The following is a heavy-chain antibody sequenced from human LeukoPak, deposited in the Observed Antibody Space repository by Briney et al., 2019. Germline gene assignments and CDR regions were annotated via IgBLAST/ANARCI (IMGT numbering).Heavy chain of an antibody. CDR1: GFTFSIYW. D-gene: IGHD5-24*01. Sequence: PGGSLRLSCAASGFTFSIYWMTWVRQAPGKGLEWVANIKEDGSVKYYVDSVKGRFTISRDNAKKSLYLQMNNLRGEDTALYFCARRWKLSLDVWGQGTTVTVSS. V-gene: IGHV3-7*01. CDR3: ARRWKLSLDV. CDR2: IKEDGSVK. J-gene: IGHJ6*02.